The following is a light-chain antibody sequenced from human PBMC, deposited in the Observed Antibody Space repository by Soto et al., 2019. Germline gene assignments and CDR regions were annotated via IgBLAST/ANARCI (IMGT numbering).Light chain of an antibody. CDR1: QSVSSY. V-gene: IGKV3-11*01. CDR3: QQRSNWPPVLT. CDR2: DAS. Sequence: EIVLTQYPATLSLSPGERATLSCRASQSVSSYLAWYQQKPGKAPRLLIYDASNRATGIPARLSGSGSGTDFTLTLSSLETEDFAVYYCQQRSNWPPVLTFGQGTRLEIK. J-gene: IGKJ5*01.